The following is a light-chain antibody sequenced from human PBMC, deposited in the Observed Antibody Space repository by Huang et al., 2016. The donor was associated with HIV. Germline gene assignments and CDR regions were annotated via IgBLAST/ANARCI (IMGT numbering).Light chain of an antibody. J-gene: IGKJ4*01. CDR2: GAS. Sequence: DIQMPQSPSSVSASVGDRVTITCRASQGISTWLVWYQQKPGRAPKFLIYGASELQPGVPSRFSGSGSGTDFTLTISSLQPEDFATYYCQQAHTFPLTFGGGTKVEMK. CDR3: QQAHTFPLT. CDR1: QGISTW. V-gene: IGKV1D-12*01.